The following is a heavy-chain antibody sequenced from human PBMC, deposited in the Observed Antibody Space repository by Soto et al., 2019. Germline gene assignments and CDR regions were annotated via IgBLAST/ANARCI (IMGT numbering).Heavy chain of an antibody. Sequence: ASVXVSFKTSFYIFSIYGFSFFLQAPGQGLDWLGWISGFNGKTEYSQTLRDRVTLTTDTSTGTAYLELRRLKSDETAIYYCARDRNYFGTEGENWLEIWGQGTLVNVYS. CDR1: FYIFSIYG. D-gene: IGHD3-9*01. CDR3: ARDRNYFGTEGENWLEI. J-gene: IGHJ4*02. V-gene: IGHV1-18*01. CDR2: ISGFNGKT.